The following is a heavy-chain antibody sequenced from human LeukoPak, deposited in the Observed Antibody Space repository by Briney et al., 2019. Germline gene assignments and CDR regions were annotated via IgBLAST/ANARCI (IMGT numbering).Heavy chain of an antibody. CDR3: ARAPQWLVHAFDI. Sequence: GGSLRLSCAASGFTVSSNYMSWVRQAPGKGLEWVSVIYSGGSTYYADSVKGRFTISRDNSKNTLYLQMNSLRAEDTAVYYCARAPQWLVHAFDIWGQGTMVTVSS. CDR1: GFTVSSNY. V-gene: IGHV3-53*01. D-gene: IGHD6-19*01. J-gene: IGHJ3*02. CDR2: IYSGGST.